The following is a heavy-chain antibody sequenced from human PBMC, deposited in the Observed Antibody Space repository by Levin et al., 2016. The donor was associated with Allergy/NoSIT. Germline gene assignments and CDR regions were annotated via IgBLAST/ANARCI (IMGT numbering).Heavy chain of an antibody. CDR3: ARYGSPPTSGRQFYGLDV. Sequence: GESLKISCVASGFTFSAYGAQWVRQAPGKGLEHVAKISSIGGTTYYADSVKGRFTVSRDNSKSTLFLQMDSLRAEDTAVYYCARYGSPPTSGRQFYGLDVWGQGTTVTVSS. D-gene: IGHD2-15*01. V-gene: IGHV3-64*02. CDR1: GFTFSAYG. CDR2: ISSIGGTT. J-gene: IGHJ6*02.